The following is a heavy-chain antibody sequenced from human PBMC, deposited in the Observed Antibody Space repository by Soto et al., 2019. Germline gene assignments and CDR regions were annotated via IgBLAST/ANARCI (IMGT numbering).Heavy chain of an antibody. Sequence: QVQLQESGPGLVKPSQTLALTCTVSGGSISSNDYYWSWIRQPPGKGLECIGYIFYSGSTYYNPSLERRITMSVVTSKNQFSLQLSSVTPADTAVYFCARAICGVVLARYSLDVWGQGTTVTVSS. CDR3: ARAICGVVLARYSLDV. D-gene: IGHD3-3*01. CDR2: IFYSGST. J-gene: IGHJ6*02. CDR1: GGSISSNDYY. V-gene: IGHV4-30-4*01.